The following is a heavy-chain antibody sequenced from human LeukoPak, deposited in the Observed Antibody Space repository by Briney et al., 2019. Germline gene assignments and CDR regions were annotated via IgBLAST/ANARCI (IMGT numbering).Heavy chain of an antibody. J-gene: IGHJ5*02. Sequence: PSETLSLTCTVSGVSISSSNSYWGWIRQPPGKGLEWIGSIYYSGSTNYNPSLKSRVTISVDTSKNQFSLKLSSVTAADTAVYYCARLGMVRGVNAAIQYWFDPWGQGTLVTVSS. CDR3: ARLGMVRGVNAAIQYWFDP. CDR2: IYYSGST. V-gene: IGHV4-39*07. D-gene: IGHD3-10*01. CDR1: GVSISSSNSY.